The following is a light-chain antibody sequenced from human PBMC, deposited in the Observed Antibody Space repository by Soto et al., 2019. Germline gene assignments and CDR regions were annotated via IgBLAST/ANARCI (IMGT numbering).Light chain of an antibody. CDR2: DNN. Sequence: QSVLTQPPSVSGAPGQRVTISCTGSSPNIGAGYDVHWYQQLPGTAPKLLIYDNNNRPSGVPDRFSGSKSGTSASLAITGLQAEDEADYYCQSYDSSLSGVVFGGGTKVTVL. V-gene: IGLV1-40*01. CDR1: SPNIGAGYD. J-gene: IGLJ2*01. CDR3: QSYDSSLSGVV.